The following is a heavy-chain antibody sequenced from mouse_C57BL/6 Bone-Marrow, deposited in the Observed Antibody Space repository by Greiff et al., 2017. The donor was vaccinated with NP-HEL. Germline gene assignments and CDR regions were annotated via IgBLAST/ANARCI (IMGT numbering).Heavy chain of an antibody. CDR1: GYTFTDYN. D-gene: IGHD2-1*01. CDR2: INPNNGGT. CDR3: ARCCNSGLAY. V-gene: IGHV1-18*01. J-gene: IGHJ3*01. Sequence: EVKLLESGPELVKPGASVKIPCKASGYTFTDYNMDWVKQSHGKSLEWIGDINPNNGGTIYNQKFKGKATLTVDKSSSTAYMELRSLTSEDTAVYYCARCCNSGLAYWGQGTLVTVSA.